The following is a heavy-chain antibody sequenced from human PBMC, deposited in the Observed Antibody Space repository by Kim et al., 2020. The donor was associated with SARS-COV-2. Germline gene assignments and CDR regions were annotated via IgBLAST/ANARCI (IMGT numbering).Heavy chain of an antibody. CDR2: IYYSGST. D-gene: IGHD3-22*01. J-gene: IGHJ3*02. V-gene: IGHV4-59*01. CDR3: AADYYDSSVGAFDI. CDR1: GGSISSYY. Sequence: SETLSLTCTVSGGSISSYYWSWIRQPPGKGLEWIGYIYYSGSTNYNPSLKSRVTISVDTSKNQFSLKLSSVTAADTAVYYCAADYYDSSVGAFDIWGQGTMVTVSS.